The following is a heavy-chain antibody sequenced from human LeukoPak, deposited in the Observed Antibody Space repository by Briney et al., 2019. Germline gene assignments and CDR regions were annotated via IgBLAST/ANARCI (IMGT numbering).Heavy chain of an antibody. D-gene: IGHD2-21*01. CDR1: GGSMSSGGYY. CDR2: IYYSGST. CDR3: ARVNVVARRFDY. J-gene: IGHJ4*02. V-gene: IGHV4-31*03. Sequence: KPSQTLSLTCTLSGGSMSSGGYYWSWIRQHPGRGLEWIGYIYYSGSTYYNPSLKSRVTISVDTSKNQFSLKLSSVTAADTAVYYCARVNVVARRFDYWGQGTLVTVSS.